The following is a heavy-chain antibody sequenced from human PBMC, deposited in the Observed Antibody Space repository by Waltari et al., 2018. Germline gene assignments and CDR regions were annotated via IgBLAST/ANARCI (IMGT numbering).Heavy chain of an antibody. J-gene: IGHJ5*02. CDR1: GGSISSSSYY. Sequence: QLQLQESGPGLVKPSETLSLTCTVSGGSISSSSYYWGWIRQPPGKGLEWIGSIYYSGSTYYTPSLKSRVTISVDTSKNQFSRKLSSVTAADTAVYYCARHGYSYGPRWFDPWGQGTLVTVSS. V-gene: IGHV4-39*01. CDR3: ARHGYSYGPRWFDP. D-gene: IGHD5-18*01. CDR2: IYYSGST.